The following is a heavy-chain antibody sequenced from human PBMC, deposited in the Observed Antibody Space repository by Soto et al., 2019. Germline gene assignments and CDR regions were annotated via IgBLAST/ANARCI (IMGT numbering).Heavy chain of an antibody. J-gene: IGHJ3*02. CDR1: GGSLSSYY. CDR2: IYYSGST. Sequence: QVQLQESGPGLVKPSETLSLTCTVSGGSLSSYYWNWVRQPPGKGLEWIGYIYYSGSTDYNPSLKRQVTISVATSKNQFSLKLSSVTAAATAVYYCARRPGFGHAFDIWGQGTMVTVSS. CDR3: ARRPGFGHAFDI. D-gene: IGHD3-10*01. V-gene: IGHV4-59*08.